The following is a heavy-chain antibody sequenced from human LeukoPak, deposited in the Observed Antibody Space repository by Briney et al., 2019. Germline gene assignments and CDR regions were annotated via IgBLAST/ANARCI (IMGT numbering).Heavy chain of an antibody. Sequence: SVKVSCKASGGTFSSYAISWVRQAPGQGLEWMGRIIPILGIANYAQKFQGRVTITADKSTSTAYMELSSLRSEDTAVYYCASKPLNYDSSGLAYDYWGQGTLVTVSS. D-gene: IGHD3-22*01. CDR3: ASKPLNYDSSGLAYDY. J-gene: IGHJ4*02. CDR1: GGTFSSYA. V-gene: IGHV1-69*04. CDR2: IIPILGIA.